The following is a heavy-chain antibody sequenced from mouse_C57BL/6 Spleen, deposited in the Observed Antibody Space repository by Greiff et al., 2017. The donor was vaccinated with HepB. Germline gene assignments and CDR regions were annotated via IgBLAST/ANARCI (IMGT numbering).Heavy chain of an antibody. CDR2: INPGSGGT. CDR1: GYAFTNYL. Sequence: QVQLKESGAELVRPGTSVKVSCKASGYAFTNYLIEWVKQRPGQGLEWIGVINPGSGGTNYNEKFKGKATMTADKSSSTAYMQLSNLTSEDSAVYFCAREDYYGRSYWYFDVWGTGTTVTVSS. J-gene: IGHJ1*03. V-gene: IGHV1-54*01. D-gene: IGHD1-1*01. CDR3: AREDYYGRSYWYFDV.